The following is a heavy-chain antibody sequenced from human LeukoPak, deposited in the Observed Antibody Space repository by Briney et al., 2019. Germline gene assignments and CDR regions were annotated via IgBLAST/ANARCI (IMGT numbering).Heavy chain of an antibody. V-gene: IGHV5-51*01. D-gene: IGHD1-26*01. CDR2: IYPGDSDT. J-gene: IGHJ4*02. Sequence: GASLKISCKGFGYSSTSYWIGWVRQMPGKGLEWMGVIYPGDSDTRYSPSFQGQVTISADKSISTAYLQWSSLKASDTAMFYCARQLGAVDFDYWGQGTLVTVSS. CDR3: ARQLGAVDFDY. CDR1: GYSSTSYW.